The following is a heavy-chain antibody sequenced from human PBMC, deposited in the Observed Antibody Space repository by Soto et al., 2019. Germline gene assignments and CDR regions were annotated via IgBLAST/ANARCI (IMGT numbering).Heavy chain of an antibody. V-gene: IGHV3-64D*06. CDR2: ISSNGGST. CDR3: VKDLYVDY. J-gene: IGHJ4*02. Sequence: GGSLRLSCSASEFTFSTYAMHWVRQAPGKGLEYVSSISSNGGSTYYADSVKGRFIISRDNSKNTLYLQMSSLRGEDTAVYYWVKDLYVDYWGQGTLVTVSS. CDR1: EFTFSTYA.